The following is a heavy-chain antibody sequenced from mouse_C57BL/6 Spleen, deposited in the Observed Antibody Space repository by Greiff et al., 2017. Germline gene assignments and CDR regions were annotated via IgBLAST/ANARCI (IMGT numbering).Heavy chain of an antibody. CDR1: GFTFNTYA. D-gene: IGHD3-3*01. Sequence: EVQVVESGGGLVQPKGSLKLSCAASGFTFNTYAMHWVRQAPGKGLEWVARIRSKSSNYATYYADSVKDRFTISRDDSQSMLYLQMNNLKTEDTAMYYCVREEGWNWYFDVWGTGTTVTVSS. CDR3: VREEGWNWYFDV. J-gene: IGHJ1*03. CDR2: IRSKSSNYAT. V-gene: IGHV10-3*01.